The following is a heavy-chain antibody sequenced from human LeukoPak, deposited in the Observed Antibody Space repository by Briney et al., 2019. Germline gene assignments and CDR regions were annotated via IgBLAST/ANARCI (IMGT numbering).Heavy chain of an antibody. Sequence: PSETLSLTCTVSGGSVSSGNYYWSWIRQPPGKGLEWIGYIYYSGSTKYNPSLKSRVTISIDTSKNQFSLKLSSVTAADTAMYYCAGVVGGSYSMDVWGQGTTVTVSS. CDR2: IYYSGST. CDR3: AGVVGGSYSMDV. CDR1: GGSVSSGNYY. V-gene: IGHV4-61*01. D-gene: IGHD1-26*01. J-gene: IGHJ6*03.